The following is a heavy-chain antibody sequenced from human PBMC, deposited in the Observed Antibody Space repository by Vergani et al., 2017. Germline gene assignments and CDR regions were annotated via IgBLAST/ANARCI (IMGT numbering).Heavy chain of an antibody. D-gene: IGHD2-2*01. CDR1: GGSISSYY. V-gene: IGHV4-59*08. Sequence: QVQLQESGPGLVKPSETLSLICTVSGGSISSYYWSWIRQPPGKGLEWIGYIYYSGSTNYNPSLKSRVTISVDTSKNQFSLKLSSVTAADTAVYYCARKIVVPAAPYYFDYWSQGTLVTVSS. CDR2: IYYSGST. J-gene: IGHJ4*02. CDR3: ARKIVVPAAPYYFDY.